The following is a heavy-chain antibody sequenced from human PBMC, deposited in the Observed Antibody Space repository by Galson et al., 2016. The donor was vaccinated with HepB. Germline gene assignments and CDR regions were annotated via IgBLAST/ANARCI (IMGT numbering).Heavy chain of an antibody. D-gene: IGHD6-19*01. CDR2: ISAYNDNT. V-gene: IGHV1-18*01. CDR3: AIDLLALSGWTG. Sequence: SVKVSCKASGYTPTNYAVIWVRQAPGQGLEWMGWISAYNDNTNYAQKLQGRVTMTTDTSTSTAYMELRSLRSDDTAVYYCAIDLLALSGWTGWGQGTLVTVSS. J-gene: IGHJ4*02. CDR1: GYTPTNYA.